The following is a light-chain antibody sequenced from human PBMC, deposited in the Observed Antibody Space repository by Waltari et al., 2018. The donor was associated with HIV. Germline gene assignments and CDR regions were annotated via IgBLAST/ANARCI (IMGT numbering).Light chain of an antibody. J-gene: IGKJ3*01. CDR2: GAS. CDR3: QQYGSSPLFT. V-gene: IGKV3-20*01. CDR1: HIVGGNS. Sequence: EIVLTQSPGTLSLSPGERGTLSCRASHIVGGNSLAWYQQQPGQAPRLLIYGASSRATGIPDRCSGSGSWTDFTLTISRLEPEDFAVYYCQQYGSSPLFTFGPGTKVDIK.